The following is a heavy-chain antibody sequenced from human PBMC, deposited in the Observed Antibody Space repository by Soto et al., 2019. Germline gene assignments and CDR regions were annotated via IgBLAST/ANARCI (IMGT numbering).Heavy chain of an antibody. CDR3: ARDREYHPFDY. Sequence: LSLTFTVAGGSISSGGYYWSWIRQHPGKGREWIVCIYYIGSTYYNPXXKSRVTIXXDTSRNQFSLXLSSVXSSDTAVYYCARDREYHPFDYWCQGTLVTVSS. V-gene: IGHV4-31*03. D-gene: IGHD6-6*01. CDR1: GGSISSGGYY. CDR2: IYYIGST. J-gene: IGHJ4*02.